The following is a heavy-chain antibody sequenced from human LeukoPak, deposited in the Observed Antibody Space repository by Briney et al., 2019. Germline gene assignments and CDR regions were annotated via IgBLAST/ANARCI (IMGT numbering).Heavy chain of an antibody. V-gene: IGHV3-30*18. D-gene: IGHD2-8*02. Sequence: PGGSLRLSCAASGFTFSSYGMHWVRQAPGKGLEWVAVISYDGSNKYYADSVKGRFTISRDNSKNTLYLQMNSLRAEGTAVYYCAKVLSTGVLDCWGQGTLVTVSS. CDR3: AKVLSTGVLDC. J-gene: IGHJ4*02. CDR2: ISYDGSNK. CDR1: GFTFSSYG.